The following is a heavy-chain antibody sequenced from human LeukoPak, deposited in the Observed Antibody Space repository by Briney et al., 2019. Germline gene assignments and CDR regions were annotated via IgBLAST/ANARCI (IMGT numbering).Heavy chain of an antibody. V-gene: IGHV4-59*01. D-gene: IGHD3-22*01. CDR2: THYSGTG. CDR1: GGPIIASY. CDR3: ARVRFYDTTGYSTSYYLDY. J-gene: IGHJ4*02. Sequence: PSETLSLTCAVSGGPIIASYWSWIRQPPGKGLEWIGYTHYSGTGNYNPSLKSGVTISIDTSKSRFSLWLTSVTAADTAVYYCARVRFYDTTGYSTSYYLDYWGQGGLVTVSS.